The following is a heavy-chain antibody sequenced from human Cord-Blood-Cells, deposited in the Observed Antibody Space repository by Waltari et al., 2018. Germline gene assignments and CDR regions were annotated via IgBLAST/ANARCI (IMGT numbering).Heavy chain of an antibody. CDR2: IYYSGST. V-gene: IGHV4-39*01. D-gene: IGHD2-21*01. Sequence: QLQLQESGPGLVKPSETLSLTCTVSGGSIRSSSYYWGWIRQPPGQGLEWIGSIYYSGSTYYNPSLKSRVTISVDTSKNQFSLKLSSVTAADTAVYYCARRGDNCGGDCYDAFDIWGQGTMVTVSS. J-gene: IGHJ3*02. CDR3: ARRGDNCGGDCYDAFDI. CDR1: GGSIRSSSYY.